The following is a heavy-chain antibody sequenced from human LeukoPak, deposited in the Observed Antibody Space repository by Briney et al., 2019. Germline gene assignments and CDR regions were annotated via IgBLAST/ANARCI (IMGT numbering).Heavy chain of an antibody. Sequence: GGSLRLSCVASGFSLSGYWMYWVRQAPGKGLMYIPRNNGDGSTTNYADVVKGRFTMSRDNVKNTLYLQMNSLRVEDTAVYYCARDPRNVGLAPWGQGTLVTVSS. CDR3: ARDPRNVGLAP. V-gene: IGHV3-74*01. D-gene: IGHD2-15*01. CDR2: NNGDGSTT. J-gene: IGHJ5*02. CDR1: GFSLSGYW.